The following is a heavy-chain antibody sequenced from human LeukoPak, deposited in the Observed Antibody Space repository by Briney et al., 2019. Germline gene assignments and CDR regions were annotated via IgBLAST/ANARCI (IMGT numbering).Heavy chain of an antibody. Sequence: HPGGSLRLSCAASGFTFTTYWMSWVRQLPGKGLEWVANINQDGTEKYYVDSVKGRFTISRDNAKNSLDLQMNSLRAEDTAVYYCAKTAGIAAAADFDYWGQGTLVTVSS. D-gene: IGHD6-13*01. CDR1: GFTFTTYW. V-gene: IGHV3-7*03. CDR2: INQDGTEK. J-gene: IGHJ4*02. CDR3: AKTAGIAAAADFDY.